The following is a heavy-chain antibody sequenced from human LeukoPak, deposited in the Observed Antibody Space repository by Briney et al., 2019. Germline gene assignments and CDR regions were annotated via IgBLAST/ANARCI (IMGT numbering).Heavy chain of an antibody. D-gene: IGHD3-10*01. V-gene: IGHV3-30*18. Sequence: GGSLRLSCAASGFTFSSYGIHWVRQAPGKGLEWVALISYDGSNKYYADSVKGRFTISRDNSKNTLYLQMNSLRAEDTAVYYCANENYYGSGSYPDYWGQGTLVTVSS. CDR3: ANENYYGSGSYPDY. CDR1: GFTFSSYG. J-gene: IGHJ4*02. CDR2: ISYDGSNK.